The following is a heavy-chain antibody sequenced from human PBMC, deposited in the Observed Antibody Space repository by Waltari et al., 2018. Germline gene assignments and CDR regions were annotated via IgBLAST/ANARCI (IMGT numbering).Heavy chain of an antibody. CDR3: ARENGGLDAFDI. D-gene: IGHD4-17*01. Sequence: QVQLQESGPGLVKPSEPLSLTCTVSGYSISSGYYWGWIRQPPGKGLEWIGSIYHSGSTYYNPSLKSRVTISVDTSKNQFSLKLSSVTAADTAVYYCARENGGLDAFDIWGQGTMVTVSS. J-gene: IGHJ3*02. V-gene: IGHV4-38-2*02. CDR1: GYSISSGYY. CDR2: IYHSGST.